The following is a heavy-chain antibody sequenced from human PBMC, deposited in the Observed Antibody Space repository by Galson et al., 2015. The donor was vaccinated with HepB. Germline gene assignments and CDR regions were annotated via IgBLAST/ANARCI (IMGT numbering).Heavy chain of an antibody. Sequence: SVKVSCKASGGTFSSYAISWVRQAPGQGLEWMGGIIPIFGTANYAQKFQGRVTITADESTSTAYMELSSLRSEDTAVYYCARDSYSNYGRFDPWGQGTLVTVSS. CDR1: GGTFSSYA. J-gene: IGHJ5*02. CDR2: IIPIFGTA. CDR3: ARDSYSNYGRFDP. V-gene: IGHV1-69*13. D-gene: IGHD4-11*01.